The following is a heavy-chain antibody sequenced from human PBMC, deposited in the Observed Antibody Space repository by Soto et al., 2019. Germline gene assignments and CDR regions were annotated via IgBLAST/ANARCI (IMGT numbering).Heavy chain of an antibody. V-gene: IGHV3-11*01. CDR2: ISGGRDII. CDR1: GFTFTDYY. J-gene: IGHJ6*02. Sequence: QVQVVESGGGLGKPGGSLRLSCAASGFTFTDYYMTWIRQAPGKGLEWVSYISGGRDIIYYADSVKGRFTISRDNARKSLYLQMNSRRAEDRAVYYCARGGALGMDVWGQGTTVTVSS. D-gene: IGHD1-26*01. CDR3: ARGGALGMDV.